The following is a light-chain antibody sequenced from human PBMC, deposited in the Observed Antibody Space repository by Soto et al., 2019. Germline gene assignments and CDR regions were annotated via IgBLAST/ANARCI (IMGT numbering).Light chain of an antibody. CDR3: CSSVGGPTWV. CDR1: SNDVGSYDR. CDR2: EVN. V-gene: IGLV2-23*02. J-gene: IGLJ3*02. Sequence: QSALTQPASVSGSPGQSIAISCTGTSNDVGSYDRVSWYQHHPGKAPTLMIYEVNKRPSGVSDRFSGSKSGNTASLTISGLQAEDEADYYCCSSVGGPTWVFGVGTQLTVL.